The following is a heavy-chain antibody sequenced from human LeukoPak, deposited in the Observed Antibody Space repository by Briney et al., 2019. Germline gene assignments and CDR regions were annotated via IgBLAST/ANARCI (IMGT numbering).Heavy chain of an antibody. CDR1: GFTFSKYD. CDR3: VRGGEPGFDY. J-gene: IGHJ4*02. D-gene: IGHD3-16*01. V-gene: IGHV3-13*01. Sequence: GGSLRLSCAASGFTFSKYDMHWVRQATGKGLEWVSAIASVGDTYYEASVKGRFTISRENGKNSLYLQMNSLRAGDTAVYYCVRGGEPGFDYWGQGILVTVSS. CDR2: IASVGDT.